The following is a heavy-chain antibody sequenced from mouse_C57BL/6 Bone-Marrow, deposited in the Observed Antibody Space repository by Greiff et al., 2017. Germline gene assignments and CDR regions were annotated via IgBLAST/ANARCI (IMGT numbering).Heavy chain of an antibody. CDR2: IHPSSGYT. J-gene: IGHJ2*01. V-gene: IGHV1-4*01. CDR1: GYTFTSYT. CDR3: ARGDYYGSSWGRDY. D-gene: IGHD1-1*01. Sequence: VQLQQSGAELARPGASVKMSCKASGYTFTSYTMHWVKQRPGQGLEWIGYIHPSSGYTKYNQKFKDKATLTVDKSSSTAYMQLSSLTSEDSAVXDGARGDYYGSSWGRDYWGQGTTLTVSA.